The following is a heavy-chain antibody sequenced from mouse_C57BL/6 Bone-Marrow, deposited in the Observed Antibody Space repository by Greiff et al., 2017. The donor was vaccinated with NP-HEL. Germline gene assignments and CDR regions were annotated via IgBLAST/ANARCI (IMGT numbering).Heavy chain of an antibody. Sequence: LVESGAELVRPGSSVKLSCKDSYFAFMASAMHWVKQRPGHGLEWIGSFTMYSDATEYSENFKGKATLTANTSSSTAYMELSSLTSEDSAVYYCARQGGYDYDDYAMDYWGQGTSVTVSS. CDR1: YFAFMASA. CDR2: FTMYSDAT. J-gene: IGHJ4*01. D-gene: IGHD2-4*01. CDR3: ARQGGYDYDDYAMDY. V-gene: IGHV1-49*01.